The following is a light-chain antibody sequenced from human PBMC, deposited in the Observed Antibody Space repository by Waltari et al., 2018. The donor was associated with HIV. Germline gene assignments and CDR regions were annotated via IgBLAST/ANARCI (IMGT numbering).Light chain of an antibody. Sequence: EIVLTPTPAPLSFPPGDRGTFPCRASQSVGSNYLARYQQKPGQAPLLLIYGASSRATGIPDRFSGSGSGTDFTLSICGLEPEDCAVYYCQHFVSSHLTFGGGTKVEIK. CDR1: QSVGSNY. CDR2: GAS. V-gene: IGKV3-20*01. CDR3: QHFVSSHLT. J-gene: IGKJ4*01.